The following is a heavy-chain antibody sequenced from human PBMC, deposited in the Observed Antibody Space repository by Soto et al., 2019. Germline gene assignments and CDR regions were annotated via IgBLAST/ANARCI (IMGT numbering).Heavy chain of an antibody. CDR1: GYKFGSAW. Sequence: GESLKISCKGVGYKFGSAWIGWVRQMPGKGQVWMGIIKPGTSDIRYSPSCRGHVTTSADEAVSTAYLQWSSLKASDTAMYYCARQLSHICDSWGQGTLVTVSS. J-gene: IGHJ4*02. V-gene: IGHV5-51*01. D-gene: IGHD3-3*02. CDR2: IKPGTSDI. CDR3: ARQLSHICDS.